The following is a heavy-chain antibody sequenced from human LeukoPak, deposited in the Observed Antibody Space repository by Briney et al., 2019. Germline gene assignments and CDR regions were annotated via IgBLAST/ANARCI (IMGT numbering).Heavy chain of an antibody. CDR3: ARELRRYYYMDV. V-gene: IGHV4-34*01. CDR2: INHSGST. D-gene: IGHD1-14*01. CDR1: GGSFSGYY. Sequence: SETLSLTCAVYGGSFSGYYWSWIRQPPGKGLEWIGEINHSGSTYYNPSLKSRVTISVDTSKNQFSLKLSSVTAADTAVYYCARELRRYYYMDVWGKGTTVTVSS. J-gene: IGHJ6*03.